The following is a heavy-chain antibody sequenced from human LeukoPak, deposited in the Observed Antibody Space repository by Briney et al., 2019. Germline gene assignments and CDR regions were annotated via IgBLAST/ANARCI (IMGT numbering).Heavy chain of an antibody. V-gene: IGHV3-48*04. CDR1: GFTFSSYS. CDR3: ARDWERFLDV. CDR2: ISSSSSTI. J-gene: IGHJ6*02. Sequence: GGSLRLSCAASGFTFSSYSMNWVRQAPGKGLEWVSYISSSSSTIYYADSVKGRFTISRDNAKNSLYLQMNSQRAEDTAVYYCARDWERFLDVWGQGTTVTVSS. D-gene: IGHD1-1*01.